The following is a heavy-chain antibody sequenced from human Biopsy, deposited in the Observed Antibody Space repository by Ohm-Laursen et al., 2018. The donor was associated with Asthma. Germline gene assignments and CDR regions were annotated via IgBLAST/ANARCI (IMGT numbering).Heavy chain of an antibody. V-gene: IGHV3-11*01. Sequence: SLRLSCAASGFSFSDYYMTWMRQAPGKGLEWVSSISSSGSTTYPAESVKGRFTISRDNAQKSLFLQMGSLRAEDTAIYYCARVFESSEWGPFYHFGLDVWGQGTAVNVSS. CDR3: ARVFESSEWGPFYHFGLDV. D-gene: IGHD6-25*01. CDR2: ISSSGSTT. J-gene: IGHJ6*02. CDR1: GFSFSDYY.